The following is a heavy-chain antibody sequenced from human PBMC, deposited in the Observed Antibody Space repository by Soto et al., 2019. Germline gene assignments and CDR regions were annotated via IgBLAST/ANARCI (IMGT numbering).Heavy chain of an antibody. Sequence: SVKVSCKASGGTSSSYAISWVRQAPGQGLEWMGGIIPIFGTANYAQKFQGRVTITADESTSTAYMELSSLRSEDTAVYYCARDEARSSGGNSDYYYGMDVWGQGTTVTVSS. CDR1: GGTSSSYA. CDR2: IIPIFGTA. V-gene: IGHV1-69*13. J-gene: IGHJ6*02. D-gene: IGHD2-15*01. CDR3: ARDEARSSGGNSDYYYGMDV.